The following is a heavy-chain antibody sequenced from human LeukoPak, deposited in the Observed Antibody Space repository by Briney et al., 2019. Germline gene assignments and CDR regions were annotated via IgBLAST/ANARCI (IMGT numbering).Heavy chain of an antibody. CDR3: ARTPPPTIVGAHYFDY. V-gene: IGHV1-18*01. CDR1: GYTFTSYG. CDR2: ISTYNGYT. Sequence: ASVKVSCKASGYTFTSYGINWVRQAPGQGLEWIGWISTYNGYTNYAQNLQGRVTMTTDTSASTVYLELRSLRSDDTAVYYCARTPPPTIVGAHYFDYWGQGTLVTVSS. D-gene: IGHD1-26*01. J-gene: IGHJ4*02.